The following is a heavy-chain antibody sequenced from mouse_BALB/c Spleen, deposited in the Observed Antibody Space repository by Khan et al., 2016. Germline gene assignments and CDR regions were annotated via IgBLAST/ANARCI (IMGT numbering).Heavy chain of an antibody. Sequence: EVELVESGGGLVKPGGSLKLSCAASGFTFSDYYMYWVRQTPEKRLEWVATISDGGSYTYYPDSVKGRFPISRDNAKNNPYLQMSSLQSEDTAMYYGAREGLQGGLDYWGQGTLVTVSA. CDR1: GFTFSDYY. J-gene: IGHJ3*01. D-gene: IGHD2-2*01. CDR3: AREGLQGGLDY. V-gene: IGHV5-4*02. CDR2: ISDGGSYT.